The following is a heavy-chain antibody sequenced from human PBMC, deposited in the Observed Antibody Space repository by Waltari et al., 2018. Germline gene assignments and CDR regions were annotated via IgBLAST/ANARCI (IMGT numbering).Heavy chain of an antibody. CDR3: ASPISSGYP. V-gene: IGHV4-38-2*01. CDR1: GYSISSGYY. CDR2: IYRSGST. D-gene: IGHD3-22*01. Sequence: QVQLQESGPGLVKPSETLSLTCAVSGYSISSGYYWGWIRQPPGKGLEWIGSIYRSGSTSYNPSLKSRVTISVYTSKNQFSLKLSSVTAADTAVYYCASPISSGYPWGQGTLVTVSS. J-gene: IGHJ5*02.